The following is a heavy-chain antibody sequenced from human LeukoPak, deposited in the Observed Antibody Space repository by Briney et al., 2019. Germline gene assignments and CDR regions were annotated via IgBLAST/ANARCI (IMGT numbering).Heavy chain of an antibody. CDR1: GFTFSSYS. V-gene: IGHV3-48*01. Sequence: PGGSLRLSCAASGFTFSSYSMNWVRQAPGKGLEWVSYISFSSSTIYYADSVKGRFTISRDKSKNTLYLQMNSLRAEDTAVYYCAKVEPYDFWSGPNWFDPWGQGTLVTVSS. D-gene: IGHD3-3*01. J-gene: IGHJ5*02. CDR3: AKVEPYDFWSGPNWFDP. CDR2: ISFSSSTI.